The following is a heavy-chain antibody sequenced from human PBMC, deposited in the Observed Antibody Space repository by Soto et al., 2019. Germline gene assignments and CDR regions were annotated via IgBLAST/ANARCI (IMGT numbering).Heavy chain of an antibody. CDR2: INHSGST. Sequence: QVQLQQWGAGLLKPSETLSLTCAVYGGSFSGYYWSWIRQPPGKGLEWIGEINHSGSTNYNPSLKSRVTISVDMSKNQFSLKLSSVTAADTAVYYCARARKKIYYFDDWGQGTLVTVSS. D-gene: IGHD3-3*01. CDR3: ARARKKIYYFDD. J-gene: IGHJ4*02. CDR1: GGSFSGYY. V-gene: IGHV4-34*01.